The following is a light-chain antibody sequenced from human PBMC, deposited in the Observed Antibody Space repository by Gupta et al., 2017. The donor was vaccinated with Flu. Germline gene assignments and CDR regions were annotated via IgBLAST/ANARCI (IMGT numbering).Light chain of an antibody. Sequence: QSALTQPRSVSGSPGQSVTISCTGTSSDVGGYNSVSWYQQPPGNAPKLMIYDVTQRPSEVPVRFSGSKSGTTAALTISGLQAEDEDDYYCCSYAATYWVFGGGTKLTVL. CDR2: DVT. CDR3: CSYAATYWV. V-gene: IGLV2-11*01. J-gene: IGLJ3*02. CDR1: SSDVGGYNS.